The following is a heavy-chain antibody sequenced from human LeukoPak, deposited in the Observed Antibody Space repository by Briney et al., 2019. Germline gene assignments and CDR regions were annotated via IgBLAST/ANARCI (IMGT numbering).Heavy chain of an antibody. CDR2: IYHSGST. CDR3: ARAIQLWLLDY. D-gene: IGHD5-18*01. J-gene: IGHJ4*02. CDR1: GYSISSGYY. V-gene: IGHV4-38-2*02. Sequence: SETLSLTCTVSGYSISSGYYWGWIRQPPGKGLEWIGSIYHSGSTYYNPSLKSRVTISVDTSKNQFSLKLSSVTAADTAVYYRARAIQLWLLDYWGQGTLVTVSS.